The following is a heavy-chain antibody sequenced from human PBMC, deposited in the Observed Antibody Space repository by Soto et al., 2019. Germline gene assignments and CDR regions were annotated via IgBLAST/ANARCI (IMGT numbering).Heavy chain of an antibody. V-gene: IGHV1-2*02. CDR1: GYTFTGYY. D-gene: IGHD1-26*01. J-gene: IGHJ4*02. CDR3: ARAPQLEWEHLGFYYFDY. Sequence: ASVKVSCKASGYTFTGYYMHWVRQAPGQGLEWMGWINPNSGDTNYAQKFQGRVTMTRDTSISTAYMELSRLRSDDTAVYYCARAPQLEWEHLGFYYFDYWGQGTLVTVSS. CDR2: INPNSGDT.